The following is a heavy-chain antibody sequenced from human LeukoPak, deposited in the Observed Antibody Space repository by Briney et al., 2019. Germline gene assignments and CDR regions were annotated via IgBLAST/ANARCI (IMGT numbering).Heavy chain of an antibody. D-gene: IGHD4-17*01. J-gene: IGHJ5*02. CDR1: GFTFSSYW. CDR3: AKAVTRVSRKAGDCIDP. Sequence: GGSLRLSCAASGFTFSSYWMSWVRQVPGKGLEWVAQTDGRGSREKYVDSVKGRFTISRDNDKKSLYLEMINLTVDCTAVSYCAKAVTRVSRKAGDCIDPRGQGTRVTVSS. CDR2: TDGRGSRE. V-gene: IGHV3-7*01.